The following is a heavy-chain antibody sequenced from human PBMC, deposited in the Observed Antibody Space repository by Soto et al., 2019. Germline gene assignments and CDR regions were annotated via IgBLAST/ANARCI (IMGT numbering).Heavy chain of an antibody. J-gene: IGHJ4*02. V-gene: IGHV4-31*03. CDR3: ARVIVGATHFDY. D-gene: IGHD1-26*01. Sequence: SETLSLTCTVSGGSISSGGYYWSWIRQHPGKGLEWIGYIYYSGSTYYNPSLKSRVTISVDTSKNQFSLKLSSVTAADTAVYYCARVIVGATHFDYWGQGTLVTVSS. CDR1: GGSISSGGYY. CDR2: IYYSGST.